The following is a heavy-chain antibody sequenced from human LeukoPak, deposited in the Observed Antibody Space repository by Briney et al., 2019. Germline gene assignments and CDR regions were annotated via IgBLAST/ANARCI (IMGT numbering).Heavy chain of an antibody. CDR2: INAYNGNT. D-gene: IGHD1-14*01. V-gene: IGHV1-18*01. CDR3: ARDAGKLSCSH. Sequence: ASVKVSCKASGYTITSYGISWVRQAPGQGLEWIGWINAYNGNTNYGRKLQGRVTMTTDTTTSTAYMELRSLRSDDTAVYYCARDAGKLSCSHWGQGTLVTVSS. J-gene: IGHJ4*02. CDR1: GYTITSYG.